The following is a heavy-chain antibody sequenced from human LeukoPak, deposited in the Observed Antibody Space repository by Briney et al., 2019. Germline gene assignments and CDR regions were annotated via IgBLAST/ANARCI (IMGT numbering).Heavy chain of an antibody. V-gene: IGHV3-23*01. Sequence: PGGSLRLSCAASGFTFSSYVMSWVRQAPGKGLEWVSAISGSGDSTYYADSVKGRFTISRDNSKNTLYLQMNSLRAEDTAVYYCEREDLGDAPPYFDYWGQGTLVTVSS. CDR1: GFTFSSYV. D-gene: IGHD2-2*01. J-gene: IGHJ4*02. CDR3: EREDLGDAPPYFDY. CDR2: ISGSGDST.